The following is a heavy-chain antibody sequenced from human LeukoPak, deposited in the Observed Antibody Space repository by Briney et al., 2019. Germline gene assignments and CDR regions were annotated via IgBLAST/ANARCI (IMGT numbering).Heavy chain of an antibody. Sequence: PGGSLRLSCAASGFTFSGYAMNWVRQAPGKGLEWVSHIYSSDTTYADSVKGRFTISRYNAKNSLYLQMNSLRDEDTAVYYCARDLHYAFDIWGQGTMVTASS. CDR2: IYSSDTT. V-gene: IGHV3-48*02. J-gene: IGHJ3*02. CDR3: ARDLHYAFDI. D-gene: IGHD3-10*01. CDR1: GFTFSGYA.